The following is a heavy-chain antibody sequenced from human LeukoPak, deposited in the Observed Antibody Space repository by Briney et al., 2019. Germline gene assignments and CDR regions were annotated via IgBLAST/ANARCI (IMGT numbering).Heavy chain of an antibody. D-gene: IGHD1-1*01. Sequence: SETLSLTCTVSGGPIYRYYWSWIRQSPGKGLEWIAWIYYTGTTNYNPSLKSRVTLSVDTSKNQFSLRLTSVTAADTAVYYCAREWGTGSSDYWGQGILVSVSS. J-gene: IGHJ4*02. CDR3: AREWGTGSSDY. V-gene: IGHV4-59*01. CDR1: GGPIYRYY. CDR2: IYYTGTT.